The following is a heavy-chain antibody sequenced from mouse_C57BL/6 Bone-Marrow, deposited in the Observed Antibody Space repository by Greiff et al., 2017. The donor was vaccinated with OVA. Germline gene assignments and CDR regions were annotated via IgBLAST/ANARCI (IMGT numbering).Heavy chain of an antibody. CDR2: IYPGGGYT. V-gene: IGHV1-63*01. CDR3: ARSYYNNYAIDY. J-gene: IGHJ2*01. Sequence: QVQLQQSGAELVRPGTSVKMSCKASGYTFTNYWIGWAKQRPGHGLEWIGDIYPGGGYTNYNEKFKGKATLTADKSSSTAYMQFSSLTSEDSAVYYCARSYYNNYAIDYWGQGTTLTVSS. D-gene: IGHD2-5*01. CDR1: GYTFTNYW.